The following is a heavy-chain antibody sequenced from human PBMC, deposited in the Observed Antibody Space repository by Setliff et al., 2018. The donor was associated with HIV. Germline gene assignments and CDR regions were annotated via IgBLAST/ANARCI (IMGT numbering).Heavy chain of an antibody. J-gene: IGHJ1*01. CDR2: ISTSGSSR. D-gene: IGHD3-22*01. V-gene: IGHV3-11*01. CDR3: ATGGYYDSSRN. CDR1: GYSIRSGYY. Sequence: LSLTCAVSGYSIRSGYYWGWIRQSPGKGLEWISYISTSGSSRNFADSVKGRFTISRDSAKNSLYLQMNSLRAEDTAVYYCATGGYYDSSRNWGQGTLVTVSS.